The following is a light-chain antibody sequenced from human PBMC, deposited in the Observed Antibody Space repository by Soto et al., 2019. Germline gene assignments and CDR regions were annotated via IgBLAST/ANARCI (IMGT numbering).Light chain of an antibody. Sequence: QSALTQPPSASGSPGQSVSISCTGTGSDAGTYNFVSWYQQHPGKAPKLLIYEATKRPSGVPDRFSGSKSGNTASLTVSGLQAEDEAEYFCSSYTGDRHFYVFGTGTKVTVL. CDR2: EAT. CDR1: GSDAGTYNF. J-gene: IGLJ1*01. CDR3: SSYTGDRHFYV. V-gene: IGLV2-8*01.